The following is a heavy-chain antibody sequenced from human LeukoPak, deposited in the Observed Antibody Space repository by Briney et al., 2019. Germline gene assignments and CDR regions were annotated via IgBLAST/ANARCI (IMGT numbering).Heavy chain of an antibody. J-gene: IGHJ6*03. CDR2: ISAYNGNT. CDR1: GYTFTSYG. D-gene: IGHD2-2*01. CDR3: ARANYCSSTSCAGRYYYYMDV. Sequence: GASVKVSCKASGYTFTSYGISWVRQAPGQGLEWMGWISAYNGNTNYAQKLQGRVTMTTDTSTSTAYMELRSLRSDDTAVYYCARANYCSSTSCAGRYYYYMDVWGKGTTVTVSS. V-gene: IGHV1-18*01.